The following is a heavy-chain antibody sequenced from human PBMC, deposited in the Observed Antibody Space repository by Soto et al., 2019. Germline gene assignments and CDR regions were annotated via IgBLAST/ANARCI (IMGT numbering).Heavy chain of an antibody. CDR1: SGSFSGYY. CDR2: ISQSGNT. V-gene: IGHV4-34*01. D-gene: IGHD6-6*01. CDR3: ARAPKVSGSSQTRPDF. J-gene: IGHJ4*02. Sequence: SETLSLTCSIYSGSFSGYYWSWIRQPPGKGLEWIGEISQSGNTNYSPSLKSRVSISIDTSKKQFSLNLASVSAADTAVYYCARAPKVSGSSQTRPDFWGQGTMVTVYS.